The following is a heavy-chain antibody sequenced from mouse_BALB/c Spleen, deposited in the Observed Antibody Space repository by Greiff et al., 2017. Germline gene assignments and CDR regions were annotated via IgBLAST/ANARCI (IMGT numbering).Heavy chain of an antibody. CDR2: IWAGGST. V-gene: IGHV2-9*02. CDR3: ARDDDSSGYPFAY. J-gene: IGHJ3*01. D-gene: IGHD3-2*01. Sequence: QVQLKESGPGLVAPSQSLSITCTVSGFSLTSYGVHWVRQPPGKGLEWLGVIWAGGSTNYNSALMSRLSISKDNSKSQVFLKMNSLQTDDTAMYYCARDDDSSGYPFAYWGQGTLVTVSA. CDR1: GFSLTSYG.